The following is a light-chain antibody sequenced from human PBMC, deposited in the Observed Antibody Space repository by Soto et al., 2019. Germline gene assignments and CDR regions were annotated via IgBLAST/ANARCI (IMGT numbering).Light chain of an antibody. V-gene: IGKV3-20*01. CDR2: GAS. CDR1: QSISSSY. CDR3: QQYGSSRWT. J-gene: IGKJ1*01. Sequence: EIVMTRSPATLSLSPGERATLSCRASQSISSSYLAWYQQKPGQAPRLLIYGASSRATGIPDRFSGSGSGTDFTLTIIRLEPEDVAVYYCQQYGSSRWTFGQGTRWIS.